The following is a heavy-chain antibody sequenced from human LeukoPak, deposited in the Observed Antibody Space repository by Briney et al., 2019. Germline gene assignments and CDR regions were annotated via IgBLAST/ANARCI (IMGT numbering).Heavy chain of an antibody. Sequence: GGSLRLSCAVSGFTFSSYWMTWVRQAPGKGLEWVANIKQDGSEKYYVDSMKGRFTISRDNAENSLYLQMNSLGAEDTAVYYCARGRYCSGGSCQRLDYWGQGTLVTVSS. V-gene: IGHV3-7*01. CDR2: IKQDGSEK. J-gene: IGHJ4*02. CDR1: GFTFSSYW. D-gene: IGHD2-15*01. CDR3: ARGRYCSGGSCQRLDY.